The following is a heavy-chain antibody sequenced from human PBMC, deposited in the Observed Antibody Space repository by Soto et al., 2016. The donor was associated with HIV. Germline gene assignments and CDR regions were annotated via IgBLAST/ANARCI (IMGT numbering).Heavy chain of an antibody. CDR2: VNSDGTTT. J-gene: IGHJ4*02. Sequence: EVQLVESGGDLVQPGGSLRLSCVASGFTFSNYWMHWVRQVPGKGLVWVSHVNSDGTTTNYADSVKGRFTISRDNAKNTLYLQMNTLRAEDTAVYYCARWGRSDYYDSSVYYRFDYWGQGTLVTVSS. CDR3: ARWGRSDYYDSSVYYRFDY. CDR1: GFTFSNYW. V-gene: IGHV3-74*01. D-gene: IGHD3-22*01.